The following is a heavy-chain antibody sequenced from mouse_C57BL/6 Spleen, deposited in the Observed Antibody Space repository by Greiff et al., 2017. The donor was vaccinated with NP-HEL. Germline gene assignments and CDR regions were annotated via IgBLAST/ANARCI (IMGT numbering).Heavy chain of an antibody. V-gene: IGHV1-64*01. D-gene: IGHD1-1*01. J-gene: IGHJ3*01. Sequence: VQLQQPGAELVKPGASVKLSCKASGYTFTSYWMHWVKQRPGQGLEWIGMINPNSGSTNYNEKFKGKATLTVDKSSSTAYMQLSSLTAEDSAVYYCARAGSSFAYWGQGTLVTVSA. CDR1: GYTFTSYW. CDR2: INPNSGST. CDR3: ARAGSSFAY.